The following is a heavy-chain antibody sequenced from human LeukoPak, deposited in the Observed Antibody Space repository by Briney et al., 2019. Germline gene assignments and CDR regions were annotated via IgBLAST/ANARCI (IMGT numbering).Heavy chain of an antibody. CDR1: GFTFNTYS. J-gene: IGHJ4*02. D-gene: IGHD6-6*01. CDR2: ISSSSST. V-gene: IGHV3-48*04. Sequence: GGSLRLSCAVSGFTFNTYSMNWVRQAPGKGLEWVSYISSSSSTMYADSVKGRFTISRDNAKNSLYLQMNSLRAEDTAAYFCARSYSSSSGTAWDSWGQGTLVTVSS. CDR3: ARSYSSSSGTAWDS.